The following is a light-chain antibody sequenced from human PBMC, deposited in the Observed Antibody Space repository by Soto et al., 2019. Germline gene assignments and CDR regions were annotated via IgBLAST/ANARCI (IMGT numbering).Light chain of an antibody. J-gene: IGLJ2*01. V-gene: IGLV1-44*01. CDR3: AAWDDSLNALV. CDR2: SNN. Sequence: QSVLTQPPSASGTPGQRVTISCSGSSSNIGSNTVNWYQQLPGTAPKLLIYSNNQRPSGVHDRFSGSKSGTSASLAISGLQSEDEADYYCAAWDDSLNALVFGGGTQLTVL. CDR1: SSNIGSNT.